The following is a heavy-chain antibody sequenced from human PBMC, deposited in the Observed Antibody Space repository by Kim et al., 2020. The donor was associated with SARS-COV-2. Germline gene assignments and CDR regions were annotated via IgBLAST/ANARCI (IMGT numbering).Heavy chain of an antibody. D-gene: IGHD1-26*01. CDR1: GGSISSSSYY. Sequence: SETLSLTCTVSGGSISSSSYYWGWIRQPPGKGLEWIGSIYYSGSTYYNPSLKSRVTISVDTSKNQFSLKLSSVTAADTAVYYCASPGELYHHYFDYWGQGTLVTVSS. V-gene: IGHV4-39*01. CDR2: IYYSGST. CDR3: ASPGELYHHYFDY. J-gene: IGHJ4*02.